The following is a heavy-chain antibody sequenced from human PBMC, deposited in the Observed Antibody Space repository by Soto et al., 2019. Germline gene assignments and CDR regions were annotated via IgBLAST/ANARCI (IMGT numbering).Heavy chain of an antibody. D-gene: IGHD3-22*01. CDR3: ARGTYYYDSSGYYWDYYYGMDV. J-gene: IGHJ6*02. CDR1: GYAFTSYS. V-gene: IGHV1-3*01. CDR2: INAGNGNT. Sequence: ASVKVSCKASGYAFTSYSMQLVRHAPGQRLEWMGWINAGNGNTKYSQKFQGRVTITRDTSASTAYMELSSLRSEDTAVYYCARGTYYYDSSGYYWDYYYGMDVWGQGTTVTVSS.